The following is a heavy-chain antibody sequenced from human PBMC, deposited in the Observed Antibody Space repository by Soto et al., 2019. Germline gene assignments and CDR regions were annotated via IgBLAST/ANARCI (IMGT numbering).Heavy chain of an antibody. V-gene: IGHV3-15*01. CDR3: TWSGTNWLAS. CDR1: ELTFTHYW. CDR2: IKRVGPT. D-gene: IGHD3-3*01. Sequence: GVSLRLCCVASELTFTHYWMCWVRQAPGKGLEWVGRIKRVGPTDYAAPVKGRFIISRDDSEKMVYLQMDSLKTEDTAVYYCTWSGTNWLASWGQGT. J-gene: IGHJ5*01.